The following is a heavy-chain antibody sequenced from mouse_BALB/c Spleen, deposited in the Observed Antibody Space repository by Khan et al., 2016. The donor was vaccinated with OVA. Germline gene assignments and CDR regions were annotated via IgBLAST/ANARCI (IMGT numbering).Heavy chain of an antibody. CDR3: ARKNYYGYAMDY. D-gene: IGHD1-1*01. J-gene: IGHJ4*01. CDR1: GYSITSDYA. CDR2: ISYGGST. V-gene: IGHV3-2*02. Sequence: VQLKESGPGLAKPSQSLSLTCTVTGYSITSDYAWDWIRQFPENKLEWMGYISYGGSTSYNPSLKSRISITRDTSKNQFFLQLNSVTTEDTATYYCARKNYYGYAMDYWGQGTSVTVSS.